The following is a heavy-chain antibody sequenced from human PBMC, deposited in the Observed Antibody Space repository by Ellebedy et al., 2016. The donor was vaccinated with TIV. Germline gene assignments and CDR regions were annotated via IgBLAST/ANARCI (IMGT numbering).Heavy chain of an antibody. CDR1: GFMFNSFA. D-gene: IGHD1-26*01. CDR3: AKDQIVGARKFDD. V-gene: IGHV3-23*01. J-gene: IGHJ4*02. Sequence: GESLKISCAASGFMFNSFAMSWVRQAPGKGLEWVSTISNSGESTNNADSAKGRFTISRDNSKNTLYLQMNGMRAEDTAVYYCAKDQIVGARKFDDWGQGTLVTVSS. CDR2: ISNSGEST.